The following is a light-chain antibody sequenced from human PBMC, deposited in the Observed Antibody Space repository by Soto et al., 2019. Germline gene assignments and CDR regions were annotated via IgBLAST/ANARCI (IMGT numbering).Light chain of an antibody. CDR3: GHGDNSLSAVI. Sequence: QSVLTQPPSVSAAPGQKVTISCSAGGYHIGGNYMSWYQHIPGTAPKLLIYDNSKRPPGTPDRFSGSHSGTSATLAITGVHAGDEAVYFCGHGDNSLSAVIFGGGTKLTVL. CDR1: GYHIGGNY. J-gene: IGLJ2*01. V-gene: IGLV1-51*01. CDR2: DNS.